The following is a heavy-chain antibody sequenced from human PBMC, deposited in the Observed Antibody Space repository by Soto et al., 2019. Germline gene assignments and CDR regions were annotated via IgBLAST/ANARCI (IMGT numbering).Heavy chain of an antibody. Sequence: PSWCPRICCAPSRDTFSDSFMSWIRTSPGKGLEWVSYSSSSGSTIYYADSVKGRFTISRDNAKNSLYLQMNSLRAEDTAVYYCARDLTYYYDSSGPALDYWGQGTPVPVS. V-gene: IGHV3-11*01. CDR2: SSSSGSTI. CDR3: ARDLTYYYDSSGPALDY. D-gene: IGHD3-22*01. CDR1: RDTFSDSF. J-gene: IGHJ4*02.